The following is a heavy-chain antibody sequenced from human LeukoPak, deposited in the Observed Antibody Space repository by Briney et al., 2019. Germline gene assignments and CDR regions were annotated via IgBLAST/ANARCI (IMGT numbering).Heavy chain of an antibody. D-gene: IGHD1-26*01. CDR2: ISGSGDST. CDR1: GFTFSTYA. CDR3: AKVRGTVGATLGFFDY. J-gene: IGHJ4*02. Sequence: PGGSLRLSCAASGFTFSTYAMSWVRQAPGKGLEWVSGISGSGDSTYYADSVKGRFTISRDNSKNTLYLQMNSLSAEDTAVYYCAKVRGTVGATLGFFDYWGQGTLVTVSS. V-gene: IGHV3-23*01.